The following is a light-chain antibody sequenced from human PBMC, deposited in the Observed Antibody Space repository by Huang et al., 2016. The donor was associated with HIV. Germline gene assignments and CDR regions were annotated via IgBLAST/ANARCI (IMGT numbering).Light chain of an antibody. CDR3: QQVYSTPWT. CDR1: QSINSY. J-gene: IGKJ1*01. Sequence: DIQMTQSPSSLSASVGERVTITCRASQSINSYLNWYQQKPEKAPKLLIYAASSLESGFPSRFSGSGSGTDFTLTISSLQPEDFATYCCQQVYSTPWTFGQGTKVEIK. CDR2: AAS. V-gene: IGKV1-39*01.